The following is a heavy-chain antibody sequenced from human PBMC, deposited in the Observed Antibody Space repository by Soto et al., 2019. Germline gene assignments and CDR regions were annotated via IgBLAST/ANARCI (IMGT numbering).Heavy chain of an antibody. J-gene: IGHJ4*02. CDR1: GGSILDSTYY. D-gene: IGHD2-2*03. CDR2: IFYSGGT. CDR3: AREGNLGRWIQPLDS. V-gene: IGHV4-39*07. Sequence: SETLSLTCNVSGGSILDSTYYWAGIRPSPGKGLEWIGTIFYSGGTFYSPSLKSRVTMSVDTSKNHFSLKLISVTTADTAVYFCAREGNLGRWIQPLDSWGQGTLVTVSS.